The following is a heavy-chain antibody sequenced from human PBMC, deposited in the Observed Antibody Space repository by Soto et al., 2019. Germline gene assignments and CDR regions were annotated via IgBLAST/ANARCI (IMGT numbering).Heavy chain of an antibody. CDR1: GGSISSYY. D-gene: IGHD2-2*01. CDR2: IYYSGST. J-gene: IGHJ5*02. V-gene: IGHV4-59*01. Sequence: SETLSLTCTVSGGSISSYYWSWIRQPPGKGLEWIGYIYYSGSTNYNPSLKSRVTISVDTSKNQFSLKLSSVTAADTAVYYCARAPYCSSTSCYGSRGINWFDPWGQGTLVTVSS. CDR3: ARAPYCSSTSCYGSRGINWFDP.